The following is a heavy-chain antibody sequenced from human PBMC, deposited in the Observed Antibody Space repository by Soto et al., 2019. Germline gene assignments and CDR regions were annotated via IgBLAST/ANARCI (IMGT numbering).Heavy chain of an antibody. J-gene: IGHJ5*01. CDR1: GGSFSGYY. V-gene: IGHV4-34*01. CDR2: FNHSGST. CDR3: ARVRLGVSYGVAYNNSRYRPPRSNWLDH. Sequence: PSETLSLTCAVYGGSFSGYYWSWIRQPPGKGLEWIGEFNHSGSTNYNPSLKSRVTISIDTSKNQFSLKLSSVTAADTAVYYCARVRLGVSYGVAYNNSRYRPPRSNWLDHWGQGTLVT. D-gene: IGHD6-13*01.